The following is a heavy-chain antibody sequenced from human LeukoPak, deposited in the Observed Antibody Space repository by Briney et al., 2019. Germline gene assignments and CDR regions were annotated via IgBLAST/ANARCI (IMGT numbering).Heavy chain of an antibody. J-gene: IGHJ3*02. Sequence: SETLSLTCTVSGYSISSGYYWGWIRQPPGKWLEWVGSIYHSGSTYYNPSLKSRVTISVDTSKNQFSLKLSSVTAADTTVYYCARDGPYCSGGSCYYDAFDIWGQGTMVTVSS. CDR2: IYHSGST. CDR1: GYSISSGYY. CDR3: ARDGPYCSGGSCYYDAFDI. D-gene: IGHD2-15*01. V-gene: IGHV4-38-2*02.